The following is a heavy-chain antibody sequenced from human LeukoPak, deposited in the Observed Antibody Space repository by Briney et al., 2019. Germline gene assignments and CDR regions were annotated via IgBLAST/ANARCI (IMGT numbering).Heavy chain of an antibody. CDR2: INHSGST. J-gene: IGHJ3*02. D-gene: IGHD2-2*01. CDR1: GGSFSGYY. Sequence: SETLSLTCAVYGGSFSGYYWSRIRQPPGKGLEWIGEINHSGSTNYNPSLKSRVTISVDTSKNQFSLKLSSVTAADTAVYYCARVIRTLVVVPAAMGSDAFDIWGQGTMVTVSS. CDR3: ARVIRTLVVVPAAMGSDAFDI. V-gene: IGHV4-34*01.